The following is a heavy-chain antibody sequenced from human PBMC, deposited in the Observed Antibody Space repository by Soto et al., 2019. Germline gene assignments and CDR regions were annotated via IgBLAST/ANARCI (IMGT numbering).Heavy chain of an antibody. V-gene: IGHV3-74*01. Sequence: GSLRLSCEASGFIFKMYYLHWVRQTPGKGPVWVARINDEGNNATYADSVKGRFTVSRDNAKNTLYLQMDGLRVDDTGLYYCTRGPRVSSIGTGAYWGQGSLVTVSS. CDR1: GFIFKMYY. CDR3: TRGPRVSSIGTGAY. CDR2: INDEGNNA. J-gene: IGHJ4*02. D-gene: IGHD1-26*01.